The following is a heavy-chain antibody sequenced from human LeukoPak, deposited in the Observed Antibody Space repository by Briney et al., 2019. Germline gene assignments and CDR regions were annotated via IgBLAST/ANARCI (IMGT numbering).Heavy chain of an antibody. J-gene: IGHJ4*02. Sequence: ASVKVSCKASGYTFTDYYMHWVRQAPGRGLEWMGWINPNSGGTNFAQKFQGRAAMTRDTSISTAYLELGSLRSDDTAVYFCARARWQLVPYFDSWGQGTLVTVSS. V-gene: IGHV1-2*02. CDR3: ARARWQLVPYFDS. D-gene: IGHD6-6*01. CDR1: GYTFTDYY. CDR2: INPNSGGT.